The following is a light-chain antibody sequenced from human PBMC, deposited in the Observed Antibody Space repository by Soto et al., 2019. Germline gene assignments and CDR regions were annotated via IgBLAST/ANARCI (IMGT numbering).Light chain of an antibody. J-gene: IGKJ4*01. V-gene: IGKV3-11*01. CDR1: QSVSNRY. CDR3: QQRSNWPPLT. CDR2: DAS. Sequence: EIVLTQSPGTLSLSPGERGTLSCRASQSVSNRYLAWYQQKPGQAPRLLIYDASNRATGIPARFSGSGSGTDFTLTISSLEPEDFAVYYCQQRSNWPPLTFGGGTKVDIK.